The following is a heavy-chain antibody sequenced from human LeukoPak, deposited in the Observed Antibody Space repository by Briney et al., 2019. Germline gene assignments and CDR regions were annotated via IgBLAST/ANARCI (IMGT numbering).Heavy chain of an antibody. D-gene: IGHD1-26*01. J-gene: IGHJ4*02. CDR2: IYYSGST. Sequence: SQTLSLTCTVSGGSISSGGYHWSWIRQHPGKGLEWIGYIYYSGSTYYNPSLKSRVTISVDTSKNQFSLKLSSVTAADTAVYYCAREGATNPLDYWGQGTLVTVSS. CDR1: GGSISSGGYH. V-gene: IGHV4-31*03. CDR3: AREGATNPLDY.